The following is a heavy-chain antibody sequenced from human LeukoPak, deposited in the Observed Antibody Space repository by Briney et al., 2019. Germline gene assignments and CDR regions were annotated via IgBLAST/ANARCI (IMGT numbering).Heavy chain of an antibody. CDR2: IYSGGST. CDR3: ARDRERYCSSTSCYYYYGMDV. D-gene: IGHD2-2*01. J-gene: IGHJ6*02. V-gene: IGHV3-66*01. CDR1: GFTVSSNY. Sequence: GGSLRLSCAASGFTVSSNYMSWVRQAPGKGLGGVQVIYSGGSTYYADSVKGRFTISRDNSKNTLYLQMNSLRAEDTAVYYCARDRERYCSSTSCYYYYGMDVWGQGTTVTVSS.